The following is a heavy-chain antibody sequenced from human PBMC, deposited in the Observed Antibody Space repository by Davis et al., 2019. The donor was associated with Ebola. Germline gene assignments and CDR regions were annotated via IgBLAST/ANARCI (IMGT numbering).Heavy chain of an antibody. V-gene: IGHV3-7*01. CDR1: GFSFSSYW. CDR3: AREARIVVVITHGWFDP. CDR2: IKQDGSEK. Sequence: PGGSLRLSCAASGFSFSSYWMSWVRQAPGKGLEWVANIKQDGSEKYYVDSVEGRFTISRDNAKNSLYLQMNSLRAEDTAVYYCAREARIVVVITHGWFDPWGQGTLVTVSS. J-gene: IGHJ5*02. D-gene: IGHD3-22*01.